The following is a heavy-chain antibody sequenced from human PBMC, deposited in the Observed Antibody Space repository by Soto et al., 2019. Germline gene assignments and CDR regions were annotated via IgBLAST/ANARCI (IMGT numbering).Heavy chain of an antibody. D-gene: IGHD3-10*01. Sequence: GSLRLSCAASGFTFSSYAMSWVRQAPGKGLEWVSAISGSGGSTYYAGSVKGRFTISRDNSKNTLYLQMNSLRAEDTAVYYCATDLLSGYYYYGMDVWGQGTTVTVSS. J-gene: IGHJ6*02. CDR1: GFTFSSYA. CDR3: ATDLLSGYYYYGMDV. V-gene: IGHV3-23*01. CDR2: ISGSGGST.